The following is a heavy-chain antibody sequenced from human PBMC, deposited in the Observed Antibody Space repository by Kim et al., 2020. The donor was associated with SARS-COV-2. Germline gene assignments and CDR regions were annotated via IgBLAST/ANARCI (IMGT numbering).Heavy chain of an antibody. J-gene: IGHJ6*01. D-gene: IGHD3-10*01. CDR3: AKALLRGVNYYYYGMDV. V-gene: IGHV3-30*18. Sequence: SLRLSCSSSSLTFSTYGMYWVRQAPGKGLEWVALISYDGSNEYYADSVKGRFTISRDNSKNTLYLQMNSLRAEDTALFYCAKALLRGVNYYYYGMDV. CDR1: SLTFSTYG. CDR2: ISYDGSNE.